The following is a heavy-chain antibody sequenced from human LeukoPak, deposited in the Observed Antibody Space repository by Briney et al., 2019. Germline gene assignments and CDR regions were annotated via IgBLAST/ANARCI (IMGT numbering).Heavy chain of an antibody. J-gene: IGHJ4*02. Sequence: PGGSLRLSCAASGFTFSSYEMNWVRQAPGKGLEWVSYISSSGSTIYYADSVKGRFTISRDNAKNSLYLQMNSLRAEDTAVYYCARGGQWLVPRGFEYWGQGTLVTGSS. V-gene: IGHV3-48*03. CDR1: GFTFSSYE. CDR3: ARGGQWLVPRGFEY. CDR2: ISSSGSTI. D-gene: IGHD6-19*01.